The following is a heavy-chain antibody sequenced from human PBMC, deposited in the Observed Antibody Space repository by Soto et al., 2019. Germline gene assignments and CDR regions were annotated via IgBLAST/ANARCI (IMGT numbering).Heavy chain of an antibody. V-gene: IGHV3-33*01. D-gene: IGHD4-17*01. CDR3: ARDYGGYGDYGGGFDY. CDR1: GFTFSSYG. CDR2: IWYDGSNK. J-gene: IGHJ4*02. Sequence: QVQLVESGGGVVQPGRSLRLSCAASGFTFSSYGMHWARQAPGKGLEWVAVIWYDGSNKYYADSVKGRFTISRDNSKNTLYLQMNSLRAEDTAVYYCARDYGGYGDYGGGFDYWGQGTLVTVSS.